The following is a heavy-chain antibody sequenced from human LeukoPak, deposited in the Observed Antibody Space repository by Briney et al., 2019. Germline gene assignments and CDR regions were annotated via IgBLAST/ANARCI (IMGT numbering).Heavy chain of an antibody. D-gene: IGHD3-3*01. CDR3: ARVVVLRFLEWLPFDY. Sequence: ASVKVSCKASGGTFSSYAISWVRQAPGQGLEWMGWINPNSGGTNYAQKFQGRVTMTRDTSISTAYMELSRLRSDDTAVYYCARVVVLRFLEWLPFDYWGQGTLVTVSS. J-gene: IGHJ4*02. CDR2: INPNSGGT. CDR1: GGTFSSYA. V-gene: IGHV1-2*02.